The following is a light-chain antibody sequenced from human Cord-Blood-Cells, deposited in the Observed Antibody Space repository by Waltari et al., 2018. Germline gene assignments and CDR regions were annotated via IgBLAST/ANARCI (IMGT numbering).Light chain of an antibody. CDR1: QSVSSSY. J-gene: IGKJ2*01. V-gene: IGKV3-20*01. CDR2: GAS. Sequence: EIVLTQSPGTLSLSPGERATLSCRASQSVSSSYLAWYQQKPGQAPRLLIYGASSRATSIPDRFSGSGSGTDFTLTISRLEPEDFAVYYCQQYGGSPTFGQGTKLEIK. CDR3: QQYGGSPT.